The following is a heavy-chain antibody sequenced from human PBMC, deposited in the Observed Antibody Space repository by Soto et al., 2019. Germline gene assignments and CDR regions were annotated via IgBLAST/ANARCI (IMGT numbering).Heavy chain of an antibody. Sequence: SETLCLTCVFYGGSFSVYYWGWIRQPPGKGLEWIGEIKHSGSTNYNPSLKSRVTISVDTSKNQFSLKLSSVTAADTAVYYCPRAWLIVKRTNWFDPWGQGTMVTVSS. J-gene: IGHJ5*02. D-gene: IGHD3-22*01. CDR2: IKHSGST. CDR1: GGSFSVYY. V-gene: IGHV4-34*01. CDR3: PRAWLIVKRTNWFDP.